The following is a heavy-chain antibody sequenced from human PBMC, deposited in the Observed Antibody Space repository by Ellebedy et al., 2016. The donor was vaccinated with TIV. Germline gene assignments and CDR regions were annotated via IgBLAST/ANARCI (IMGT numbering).Heavy chain of an antibody. CDR1: GYTFTGYY. D-gene: IGHD1-26*01. CDR2: INPNSGGT. CDR3: ARGGYSGSYWVY. V-gene: IGHV1-2*04. Sequence: AASVKVSCKASGYTFTGYYMHWVRQAPGLGLEWMGWINPNSGGTNYAQKFQGWVTMTRDTSISTAYMELSRLRSDETAVYYCARGGYSGSYWVYWGQGTLVTVSS. J-gene: IGHJ4*02.